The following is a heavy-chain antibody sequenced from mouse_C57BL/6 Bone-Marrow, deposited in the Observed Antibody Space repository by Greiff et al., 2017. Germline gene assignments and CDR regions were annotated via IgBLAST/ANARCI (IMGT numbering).Heavy chain of an antibody. CDR1: GYTFTSYG. CDR2: IYPRSGNT. Sequence: VQLQQSGAELARPGASVKLSCKASGYTFTSYGISWVKQRTGQGLEWIGEIYPRSGNTYYNEKFKGKATLTADKSSSTAYMELRSLTSEDSAVYFCARRNYGSSGGFAYWGQGTLVTVSA. D-gene: IGHD1-1*01. CDR3: ARRNYGSSGGFAY. V-gene: IGHV1-81*01. J-gene: IGHJ3*01.